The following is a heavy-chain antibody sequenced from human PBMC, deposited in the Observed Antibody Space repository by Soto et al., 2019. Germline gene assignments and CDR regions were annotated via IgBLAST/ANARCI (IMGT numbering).Heavy chain of an antibody. Sequence: VQLVESGGGLVQPGGSLRLSCAASEFTFNTYSMNWVRQAPGKGLEWVSYISSSGSTIYYADSVKGRFTISRDNARYSLYLQMSSLRAEDTAVYYCARDRYGDYIFDSWGQGTLVTVSS. V-gene: IGHV3-48*01. J-gene: IGHJ4*02. CDR3: ARDRYGDYIFDS. CDR2: ISSSGSTI. D-gene: IGHD4-17*01. CDR1: EFTFNTYS.